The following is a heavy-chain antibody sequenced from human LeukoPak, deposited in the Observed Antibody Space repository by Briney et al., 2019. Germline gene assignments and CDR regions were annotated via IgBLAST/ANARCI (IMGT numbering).Heavy chain of an antibody. Sequence: GGSLRLSCAASGFTSSSYAMSWVRQAPGKGLEWFSLISGSGGSTYYAESVKCRFTIPRDNSKNTLSLQMNSLRVEHTAGYYCAKSPVPYCSRGSCYGMDVWGQGTTVTVSS. CDR3: AKSPVPYCSRGSCYGMDV. CDR2: ISGSGGST. D-gene: IGHD2-15*01. J-gene: IGHJ6*02. V-gene: IGHV3-23*01. CDR1: GFTSSSYA.